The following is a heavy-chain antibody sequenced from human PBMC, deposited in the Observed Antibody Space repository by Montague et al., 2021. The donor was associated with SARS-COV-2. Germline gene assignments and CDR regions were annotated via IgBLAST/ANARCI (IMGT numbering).Heavy chain of an antibody. J-gene: IGHJ4*02. CDR1: GFSLSTSGVG. CDR2: IYWDDDK. CDR3: AHRAGKWFGESRKYCFDY. Sequence: PALVKPTQTLTLTCTFSGFSLSTSGVGVGWFRKSPGKALEWLALIYWDDDKHYSPSLKSRLTITKDTSNNQVVLTMTNMDPVDTATYYCAHRAGKWFGESRKYCFDYWGQGTLVTVSS. D-gene: IGHD3-10*01. V-gene: IGHV2-5*02.